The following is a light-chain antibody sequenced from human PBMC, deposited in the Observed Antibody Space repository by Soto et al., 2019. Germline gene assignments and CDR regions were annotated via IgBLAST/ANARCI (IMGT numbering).Light chain of an antibody. J-gene: IGKJ5*01. CDR1: QSVSSY. V-gene: IGKV3-11*01. Sequence: EIVLTQSPATLSLSPGERATLSCRASQSVSSYLAWYQQKPGQAPRLLIYDASNRATGIPARFSGSGSGTDSILTISSLAPEDVADYYCQQRSNSPTFGQGTRLEIK. CDR3: QQRSNSPT. CDR2: DAS.